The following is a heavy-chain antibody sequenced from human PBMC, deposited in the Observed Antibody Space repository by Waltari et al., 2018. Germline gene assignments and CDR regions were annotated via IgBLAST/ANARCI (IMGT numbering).Heavy chain of an antibody. Sequence: QVQLQESGPGLVKPSETLSLTCTVSGYSIYSGYYWGWLRQPPGKGLEWIGSIYHSGSTNYNPSLKSRATISVDTSRNQFSLKLSSVTAADTAVYYCAREDYRGNYPFHYWGQGTLVTVSS. D-gene: IGHD1-26*01. CDR3: AREDYRGNYPFHY. CDR2: IYHSGST. V-gene: IGHV4-38-2*02. J-gene: IGHJ4*02. CDR1: GYSIYSGYY.